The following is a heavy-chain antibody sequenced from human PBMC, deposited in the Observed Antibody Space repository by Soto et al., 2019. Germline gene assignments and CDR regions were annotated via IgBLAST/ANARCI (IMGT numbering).Heavy chain of an antibody. Sequence: SETLSLTCTVSGGSISSYCWSWIRQPPGKGLEWIGYIYYSGSTNYNPSLKSRVTISVDTSKNQFSLKLSSVTAADTAVYYCARHPLYYYYYMDVWGKGTTVTVSS. CDR3: ARHPLYYYYYMDV. V-gene: IGHV4-59*08. J-gene: IGHJ6*03. CDR2: IYYSGST. CDR1: GGSISSYC.